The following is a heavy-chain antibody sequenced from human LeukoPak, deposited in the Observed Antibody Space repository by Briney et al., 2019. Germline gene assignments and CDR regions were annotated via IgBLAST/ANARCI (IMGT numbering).Heavy chain of an antibody. CDR1: GFTFSSYG. Sequence: GGSLRLSCAASGFTFSSYGTHWVRQAPGKGLEWVAFIRYDGNNKYYADSVKGRFTISRDNSKNTLYLQMKSLRPEDTAVYYCARDPRDYVWGSYRDYFDYWGQGTLVTVSS. CDR2: IRYDGNNK. CDR3: ARDPRDYVWGSYRDYFDY. J-gene: IGHJ4*02. D-gene: IGHD3-16*02. V-gene: IGHV3-30*02.